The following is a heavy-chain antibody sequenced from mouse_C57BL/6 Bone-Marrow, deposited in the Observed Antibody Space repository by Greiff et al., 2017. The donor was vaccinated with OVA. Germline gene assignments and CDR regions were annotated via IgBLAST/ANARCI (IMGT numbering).Heavy chain of an antibody. CDR1: GYTFTDYE. D-gene: IGHD1-1*01. V-gene: IGHV1-15*01. CDR2: IDPETGGT. Sequence: QVQLKESGAELVRPGASVTLSCKASGYTFTDYEMHWVKQTPVHGLEWIGAIDPETGGTAYNQKFKGKAILTADKSSSTAYMELRSLTSEDSAVYYCTRSGLLQYYFDYWGQGTTLTVSS. J-gene: IGHJ2*01. CDR3: TRSGLLQYYFDY.